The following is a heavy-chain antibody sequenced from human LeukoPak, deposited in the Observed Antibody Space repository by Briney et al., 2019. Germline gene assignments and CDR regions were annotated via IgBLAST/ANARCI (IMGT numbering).Heavy chain of an antibody. V-gene: IGHV3-11*06. CDR3: ARGQASGRTGAFDI. CDR1: GFTFSDYY. CDR2: ISSSSSYI. J-gene: IGHJ3*02. Sequence: GGSLRLSCAASGFTFSDYYMSWIRQAPGKGLEWVSSISSSSSYIYYADSVKGRFTISRDNAKNSLYLQMNSLRAEDTAVYYCARGQASGRTGAFDIWGQGTMVTVSS. D-gene: IGHD6-25*01.